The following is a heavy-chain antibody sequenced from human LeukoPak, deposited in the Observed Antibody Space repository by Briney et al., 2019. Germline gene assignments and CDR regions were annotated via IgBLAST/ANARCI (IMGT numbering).Heavy chain of an antibody. CDR1: GGSISSYY. CDR3: ARYLSNGYVEYFDY. CDR2: IYYSGST. J-gene: IGHJ4*02. D-gene: IGHD5-18*01. Sequence: SETLSLTCTVSGGSISSYYWSWIRQPPGKGLEWIGYIYYSGSTNYNPSLKSRVTISVDTSNNQFSLKLSSVTAADTAVYYCARYLSNGYVEYFDYWGQGTLVTVSS. V-gene: IGHV4-59*01.